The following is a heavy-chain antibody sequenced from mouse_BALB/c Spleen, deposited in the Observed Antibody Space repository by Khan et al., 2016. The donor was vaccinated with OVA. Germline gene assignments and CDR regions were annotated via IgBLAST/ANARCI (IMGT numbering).Heavy chain of an antibody. J-gene: IGHJ3*01. CDR3: ARSYDYDVGGFAY. Sequence: QVQLKQSGPGLVAPSQSLSITCTVSGFSLSNYGIHWVRQPPGKGLEWLGVIWTGGITNYNSALMSRLSISKDYSKSQVFLKMNRLQTDDTAIYYCARSYDYDVGGFAYWGQGTLVTVSA. D-gene: IGHD2-4*01. CDR2: IWTGGIT. V-gene: IGHV2-9*02. CDR1: GFSLSNYG.